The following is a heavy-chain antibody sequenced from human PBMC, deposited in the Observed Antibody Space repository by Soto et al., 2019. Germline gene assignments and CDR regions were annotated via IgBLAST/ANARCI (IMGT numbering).Heavy chain of an antibody. D-gene: IGHD3-10*01. J-gene: IGHJ6*03. CDR1: SGSISSSNW. CDR3: AKARGRYYYYYMDV. CDR2: IYHSGST. Sequence: QVQLQESGPGLVKPSGTLSLTCAVSSGSISSSNWWSWVRQPPGKGLEWIGEIYHSGSTNYNPSLKARVAISVDKSKNQFSLKPSSVTAADTAVYYCAKARGRYYYYYMDVWGKGTTVTVSS. V-gene: IGHV4-4*02.